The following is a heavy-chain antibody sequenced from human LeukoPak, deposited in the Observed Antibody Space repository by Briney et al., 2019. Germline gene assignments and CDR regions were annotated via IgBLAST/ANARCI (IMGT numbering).Heavy chain of an antibody. D-gene: IGHD1-1*01. Sequence: PGGSLRLSCAASGFTFSDYYMSWIRQAPGKGLEWVSYITSSGSTIYYADSVKGRFTISRDNAKNSLYLQMNSLRAEDTAVYYCARERVPQEAHFDYWGQGTLVTVSS. CDR1: GFTFSDYY. V-gene: IGHV3-11*01. CDR3: ARERVPQEAHFDY. CDR2: ITSSGSTI. J-gene: IGHJ4*02.